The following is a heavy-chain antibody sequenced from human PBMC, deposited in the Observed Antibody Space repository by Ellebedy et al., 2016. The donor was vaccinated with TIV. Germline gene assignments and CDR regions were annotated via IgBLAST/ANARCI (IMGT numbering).Heavy chain of an antibody. V-gene: IGHV3-23*01. D-gene: IGHD3-16*01. J-gene: IGHJ4*02. CDR2: ISGSGGST. CDR1: GFTFSSYA. CDR3: AKDGGDIDY. Sequence: GGSLRLXXAASGFTFSSYAMSWVRQASGKGLEWVSAISGSGGSTYYADSVKGRFTISRDNSKNTLYLQMNSLRAEDTAVYYCAKDGGDIDYWGQGTLVTVSS.